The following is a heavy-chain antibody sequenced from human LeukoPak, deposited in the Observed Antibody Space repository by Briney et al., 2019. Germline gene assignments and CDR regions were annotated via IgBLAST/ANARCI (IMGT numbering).Heavy chain of an antibody. CDR3: ARDIVVIPAANGIDY. Sequence: ASVKVSFTASGYTFTSYYMHWVRQAPGQGLEWMGIINPSGGSTSYAQKFQGRVTMTRDTSTTTVYMELSSLRSEDTAVYYCARDIVVIPAANGIDYWGQGALVTVSS. CDR2: INPSGGST. V-gene: IGHV1-46*03. CDR1: GYTFTSYY. D-gene: IGHD2-2*01. J-gene: IGHJ4*02.